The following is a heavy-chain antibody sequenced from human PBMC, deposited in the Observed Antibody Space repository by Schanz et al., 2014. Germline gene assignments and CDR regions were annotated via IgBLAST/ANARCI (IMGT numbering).Heavy chain of an antibody. V-gene: IGHV1-2*02. CDR3: ARDNNPHSTSCARY. Sequence: QVQLVQSGAEVKKPGASVKVSCKASGYTFTGYYMHWMRQAPGQGLEWMGWINPNSGGTNYAQKFQGRVTMTRDTSISTAYMDLSRLTSDDTAVYYCARDNNPHSTSCARYWGQGTLVTVSS. J-gene: IGHJ4*02. CDR2: INPNSGGT. D-gene: IGHD2-2*01. CDR1: GYTFTGYY.